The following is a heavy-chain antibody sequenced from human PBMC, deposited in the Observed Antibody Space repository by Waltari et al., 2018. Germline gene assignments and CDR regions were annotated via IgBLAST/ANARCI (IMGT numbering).Heavy chain of an antibody. CDR2: IYYSGST. CDR3: ARGRGQRNPYFDY. CDR1: GGSISSYY. J-gene: IGHJ4*02. Sequence: QVQLQESGPGLVKPSETLSLTCTVSGGSISSYYWSWTRQPPGKGLEWIGYIYYSGSTNYNPSLKSRVTISVDTSKNQFSLKLSSVTAADTAVYYCARGRGQRNPYFDYWGQGTLVTVSS. V-gene: IGHV4-59*01.